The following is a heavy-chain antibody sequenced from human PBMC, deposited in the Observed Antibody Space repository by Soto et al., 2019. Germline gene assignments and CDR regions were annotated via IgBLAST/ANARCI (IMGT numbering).Heavy chain of an antibody. CDR1: GGSISRGDYY. D-gene: IGHD3-9*01. J-gene: IGHJ4*02. V-gene: IGHV4-30-4*01. CDR2: IYYSGST. CDR3: ARHSSQNFDWLEY. Sequence: SETLSLTCTVSGGSISRGDYYWSWIRQPPGKGLEWIGYIYYSGSTNYNPSLKSRVTISVDTSKNQFSLKLTSVTAADTAVYYCARHSSQNFDWLEYWGQGTLVTVSS.